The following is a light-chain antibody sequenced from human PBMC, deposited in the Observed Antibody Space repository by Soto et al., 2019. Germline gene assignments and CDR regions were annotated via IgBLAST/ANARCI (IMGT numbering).Light chain of an antibody. Sequence: QSALTQPASVSGSPGQSITISCTGTSSDVGGYNYVSWYQQHPGRAPKLIIYEVSNRPSGVSNRFSGSKSGSTASLTISGLQAEDEADYYCSSYTRSSTDVFGTGTKLTVL. CDR1: SSDVGGYNY. CDR3: SSYTRSSTDV. V-gene: IGLV2-14*01. CDR2: EVS. J-gene: IGLJ1*01.